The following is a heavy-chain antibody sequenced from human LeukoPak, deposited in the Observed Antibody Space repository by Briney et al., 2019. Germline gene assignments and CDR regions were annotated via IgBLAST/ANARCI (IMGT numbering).Heavy chain of an antibody. CDR1: GGSISSSSYY. V-gene: IGHV4-39*01. CDR2: IYYSGST. J-gene: IGHJ3*02. D-gene: IGHD5/OR15-5a*01. CDR3: ARHPLIRVSDAFDI. Sequence: SETLSLTCTVSGGSISSSSYYWGWIRQLPGKGLEWIGSIYYSGSTYYNPSLKSRVTISVDTSKNQFSLKLSSVTAADTAVYYCARHPLIRVSDAFDIWGQGTMVTVSS.